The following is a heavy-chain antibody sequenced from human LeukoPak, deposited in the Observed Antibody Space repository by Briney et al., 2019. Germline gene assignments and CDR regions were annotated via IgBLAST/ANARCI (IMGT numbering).Heavy chain of an antibody. CDR2: IYWDNDR. CDR3: APRRYRSDSWDFGDFDY. J-gene: IGHJ4*02. CDR1: GFSLSTSGVG. D-gene: IGHD2-15*01. V-gene: IGHV2-5*02. Sequence: SGPTLVNPTHTLTLTCTFSGFSLSTSGVGVGWIRQPPGKALEWLAVIYWDNDRRYSPSLKSRLTITKDTSKNQVVLTLTNMDPVDTATYYCAPRRYRSDSWDFGDFDYWGQGTLVTVSS.